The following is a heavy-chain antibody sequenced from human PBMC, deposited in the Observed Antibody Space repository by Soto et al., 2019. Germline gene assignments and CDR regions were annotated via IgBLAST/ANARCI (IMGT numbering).Heavy chain of an antibody. Sequence: GGSLRLSCAASGFTFIDYYMSWIRQAPGKGLEWVSYISSSSSYTNYADSVKGRFTISRDNAKNSLYLQMNSLRAEDTAVYYCARDNSYGDYDWLDPWGQGTLVTVSS. CDR1: GFTFIDYY. CDR3: ARDNSYGDYDWLDP. J-gene: IGHJ5*02. CDR2: ISSSSSYT. D-gene: IGHD4-17*01. V-gene: IGHV3-11*06.